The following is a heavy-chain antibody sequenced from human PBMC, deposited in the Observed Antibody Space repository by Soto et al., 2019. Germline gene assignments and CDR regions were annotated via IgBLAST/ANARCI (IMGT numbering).Heavy chain of an antibody. CDR1: GGSLSGYY. CDR3: ARGQEGVVATH. J-gene: IGHJ4*02. D-gene: IGHD5-12*01. Sequence: QVQLQQWGAGLLKPSETLSLNYAVNGGSLSGYYWSWIRQPPGKGLEWIGEIKDGGRTNYSPSLKNRATISSDTANHQFSLRLYSVTAADPGVYYCARGQEGVVATHWDQGTLVTVSS. CDR2: IKDGGRT. V-gene: IGHV4-34*01.